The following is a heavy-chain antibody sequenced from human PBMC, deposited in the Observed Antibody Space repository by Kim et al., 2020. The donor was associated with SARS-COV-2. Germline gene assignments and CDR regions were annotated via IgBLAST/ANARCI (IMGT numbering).Heavy chain of an antibody. CDR2: IIPIFGTA. D-gene: IGHD3-10*01. J-gene: IGHJ5*02. Sequence: SVKVSCKASGGTFSSYAISWVRQAPGQGLEWMGGIIPIFGTANYAQKFQGRVTITADESTSTAYMELSSLRSEDTAVYYCARRTITMVRGVNLRPSLGWFDPWGQGSLVTVSS. V-gene: IGHV1-69*13. CDR3: ARRTITMVRGVNLRPSLGWFDP. CDR1: GGTFSSYA.